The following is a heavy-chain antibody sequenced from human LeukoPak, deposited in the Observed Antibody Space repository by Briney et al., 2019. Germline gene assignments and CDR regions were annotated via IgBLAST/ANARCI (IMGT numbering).Heavy chain of an antibody. J-gene: IGHJ4*02. CDR2: ISGSGGST. CDR1: GFTFSSYA. Sequence: GGSLRLSCAASGFTFSSYAMSWVRQAPGKGLEWVSAISGSGGSTYHADSVKGRFTISRDNSKSTLYLQMNSLRAEDTAVYYCAKGDIVVVPAAMDYWGQGTLVTVSS. CDR3: AKGDIVVVPAAMDY. D-gene: IGHD2-2*01. V-gene: IGHV3-23*01.